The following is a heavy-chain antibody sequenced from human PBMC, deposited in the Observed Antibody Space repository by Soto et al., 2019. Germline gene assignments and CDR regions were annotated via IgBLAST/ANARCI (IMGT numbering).Heavy chain of an antibody. J-gene: IGHJ6*02. Sequence: PGGSLRLSCAASGFTFSSYAMSWVRQAPGKGLEWVSAISGSGGSTYYADSVKGRFTISRDNSKNTLYLQMNSLRAEDTAVYYCAKYPGGTAMVIYYYYGMDVWGQGTTVTVSS. CDR1: GFTFSSYA. CDR3: AKYPGGTAMVIYYYYGMDV. CDR2: ISGSGGST. D-gene: IGHD5-18*01. V-gene: IGHV3-23*01.